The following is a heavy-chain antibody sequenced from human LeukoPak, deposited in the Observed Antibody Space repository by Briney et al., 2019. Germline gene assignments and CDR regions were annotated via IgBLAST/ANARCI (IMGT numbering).Heavy chain of an antibody. CDR3: ARASGAFDY. CDR1: GGSISSSY. CDR2: IYYSGIT. V-gene: IGHV4-59*01. J-gene: IGHJ4*02. Sequence: KPSETLSLTCTVSGGSISSSYWSWIQQPPGKGLEWIGYIYYSGITNYNPSLKSRVTISLDTSKNQFSLKLNSVTAADTAVYYCARASGAFDYWGQGALVTVSS.